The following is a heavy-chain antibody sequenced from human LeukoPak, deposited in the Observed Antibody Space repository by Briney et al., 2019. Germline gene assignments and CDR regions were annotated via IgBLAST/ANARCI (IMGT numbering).Heavy chain of an antibody. CDR2: TSSSDAGT. J-gene: IGHJ4*02. D-gene: IGHD2-21*01. CDR1: GFTFSSYG. Sequence: PGGTLRLSCAASGFTFSSYGMSWVRQAPGKGLEWVSATSSSDAGTYYADSVRGRFTISRDNSKNTLYLQMNSLRAEDAAVYYCARAPVTSCRGAYCYPFDYWGQGTLVTVSS. V-gene: IGHV3-23*01. CDR3: ARAPVTSCRGAYCYPFDY.